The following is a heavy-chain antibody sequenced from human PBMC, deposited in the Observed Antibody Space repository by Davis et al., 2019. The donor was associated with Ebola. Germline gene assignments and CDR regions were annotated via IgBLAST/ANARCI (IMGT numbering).Heavy chain of an antibody. J-gene: IGHJ3*02. Sequence: GESLKISCAASGFTFSSYAMHWVRQAPGKGLEWVAVISYDGSNKYYADSVKGRFTISRDNSKNTLYLQMNSLRAEDTAVYYCAKLTTEAFDIWGQGTMVTVSS. CDR2: ISYDGSNK. V-gene: IGHV3-30*04. D-gene: IGHD3-22*01. CDR1: GFTFSSYA. CDR3: AKLTTEAFDI.